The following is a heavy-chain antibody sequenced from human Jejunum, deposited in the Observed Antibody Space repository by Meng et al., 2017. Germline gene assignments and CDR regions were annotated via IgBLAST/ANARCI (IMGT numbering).Heavy chain of an antibody. CDR2: LNWNGGST. CDR1: GFTFEDYD. V-gene: IGHV3-20*04. CDR3: ARDLAPYGMDV. Sequence: GGSLRLSCAASGFTFEDYDMNWVRRAPGKGLEWVSGLNWNGGSTTYADSVKGRFIISRDNAKNSLYLQMNSLRAEDTALYYCARDLAPYGMDVWGQGTTVTVSS. J-gene: IGHJ6*02.